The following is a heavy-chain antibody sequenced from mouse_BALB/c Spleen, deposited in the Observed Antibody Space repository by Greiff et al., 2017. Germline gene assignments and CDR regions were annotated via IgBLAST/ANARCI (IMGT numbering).Heavy chain of an antibody. V-gene: IGHV3-2*02. CDR3: ARSANWDPFDY. D-gene: IGHD4-1*01. CDR1: GYSITSDYA. Sequence: EVKLMESGPGLVKPSQSLSLTCTVTGYSITSDYAWNWIRQFPGNKLEWMGYISYSGSTSYNPSLKSRISITRDTSKNQFFLQLNSVTTEDTATYYCARSANWDPFDYWGQGTTLTVSS. J-gene: IGHJ2*01. CDR2: ISYSGST.